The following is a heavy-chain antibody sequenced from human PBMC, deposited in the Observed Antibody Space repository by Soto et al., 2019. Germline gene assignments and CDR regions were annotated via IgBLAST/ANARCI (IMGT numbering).Heavy chain of an antibody. CDR1: GYTFTGYY. CDR3: ARPKLPGYDILTGSDY. CDR2: INPNSGGT. Sequence: ASVKVSCKASGYTFTGYYMHWVRRAPGQGLEWMGWINPNSGGTNYAQKFQGWVTMTRDTSISTAYMELSRLRSDDTAVYYCARPKLPGYDILTGSDYWGQGTLVTVSS. D-gene: IGHD3-9*01. J-gene: IGHJ4*02. V-gene: IGHV1-2*04.